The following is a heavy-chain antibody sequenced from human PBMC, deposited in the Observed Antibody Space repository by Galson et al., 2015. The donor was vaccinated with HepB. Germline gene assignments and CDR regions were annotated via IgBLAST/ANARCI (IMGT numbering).Heavy chain of an antibody. D-gene: IGHD4-17*01. CDR2: ISSSSSYI. V-gene: IGHV3-21*01. CDR1: GFTFSSYS. Sequence: SLRLSCAASGFTFSSYSMNWVRQAPGKGLEWVSSISSSSSYIYYADSVKGRFTISRDNAKNSLYLQMNSLRAEDTAVYYCAREGEPTVTTRPIFFDYWGQGTLVTVSS. CDR3: AREGEPTVTTRPIFFDY. J-gene: IGHJ4*02.